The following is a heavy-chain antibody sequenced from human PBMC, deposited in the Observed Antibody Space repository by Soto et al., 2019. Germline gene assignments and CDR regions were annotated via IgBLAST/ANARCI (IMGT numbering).Heavy chain of an antibody. V-gene: IGHV4-30-4*01. CDR2: IYYSGKST. Sequence: QVQLQESGPGLVKPSQTLSLTCTVSGGSISSGDYYWSWIRQPPGKGPEWIGYIYYSGKSTYYNPSLKSRVTISVDTSKDQFALKLSSVTAADTAVYFCATVGNGDYLVGYFDYWGQGTLVSVSS. D-gene: IGHD4-17*01. CDR1: GGSISSGDYY. J-gene: IGHJ4*02. CDR3: ATVGNGDYLVGYFDY.